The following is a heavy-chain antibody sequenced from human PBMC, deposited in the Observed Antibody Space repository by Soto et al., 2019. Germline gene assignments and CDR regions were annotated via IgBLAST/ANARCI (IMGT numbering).Heavy chain of an antibody. J-gene: IGHJ6*03. CDR1: GYIFTSYN. Sequence: QVQLVQSGAEVKKPGASVKVSCKASGYIFTSYNINWVRQAAGHGLEWMGWVNPDSGHTVYAQKFQGRVTMPRDTSIGTAHMELRSLPPEDTAVYYFPSSPPFSNAALEYLYYLDLWGKGAPVTVSS. D-gene: IGHD4-4*01. CDR2: VNPDSGHT. CDR3: PSSPPFSNAALEYLYYLDL. V-gene: IGHV1-8*02.